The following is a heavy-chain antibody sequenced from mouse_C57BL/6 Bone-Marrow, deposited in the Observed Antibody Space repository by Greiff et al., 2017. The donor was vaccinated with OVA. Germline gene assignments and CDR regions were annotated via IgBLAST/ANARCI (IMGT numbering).Heavy chain of an antibody. D-gene: IGHD1-1*02. V-gene: IGHV5-17*01. CDR3: ARRWYYLDY. CDR1: GFTFSDYG. J-gene: IGHJ2*01. Sequence: EVKLVESGGGLVKPGGSLKLSCAASGFTFSDYGMHWVRQAPEKGLEWVAYISSGSSTIYYADTVKGRFTISRDNAKNTLFLQMTGLRSEDTDMCYCARRWYYLDYWGQGTTLTVSS. CDR2: ISSGSSTI.